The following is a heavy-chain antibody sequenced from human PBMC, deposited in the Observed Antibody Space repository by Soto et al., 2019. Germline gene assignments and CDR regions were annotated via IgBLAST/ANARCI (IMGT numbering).Heavy chain of an antibody. D-gene: IGHD6-6*01. CDR3: ARDLYSSSARYFDY. V-gene: IGHV3-21*01. Sequence: EVQLVESGGGLVKPGGSLRLSCAASGFTFSSYSMNWVRQAPGKGLEWVSSISSSSSYIYYADSVKGRYPISRDNAKNSPYLQMNSLRAEVTAVYYFARDLYSSSARYFDYWGQGTLVTVSS. J-gene: IGHJ4*02. CDR2: ISSSSSYI. CDR1: GFTFSSYS.